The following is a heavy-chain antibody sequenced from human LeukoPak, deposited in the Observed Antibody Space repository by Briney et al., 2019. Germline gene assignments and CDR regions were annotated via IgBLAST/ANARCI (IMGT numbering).Heavy chain of an antibody. CDR1: GYTFTGYY. J-gene: IGHJ6*03. CDR3: ARGKVDRGVLVWYYYYYMDV. Sequence: ASVKVSCKASGYTFTGYYMHWVRQAPGQGLEWMGWINPSSGGINYAQKFQGRVTMTRDASISTAYMELSRLRSDDTAVYYCARGKVDRGVLVWYYYYYMDVWGKGTTVTVSS. D-gene: IGHD3-10*01. CDR2: INPSSGGI. V-gene: IGHV1-2*02.